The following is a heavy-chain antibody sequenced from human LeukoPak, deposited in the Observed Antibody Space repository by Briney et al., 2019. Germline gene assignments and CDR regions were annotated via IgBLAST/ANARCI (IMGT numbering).Heavy chain of an antibody. CDR3: ASAILEAADSRFDY. D-gene: IGHD3-3*01. Sequence: SETLSLTCAVYGGSFSGYYWSWIRQPPGKGLEWIGEINHSGSTNYNPSLESRVTISVDTSKNQFSLKLSSVTAADTAVYYCASAILEAADSRFDYWGQGTLVTVSS. J-gene: IGHJ4*02. V-gene: IGHV4-34*01. CDR2: INHSGST. CDR1: GGSFSGYY.